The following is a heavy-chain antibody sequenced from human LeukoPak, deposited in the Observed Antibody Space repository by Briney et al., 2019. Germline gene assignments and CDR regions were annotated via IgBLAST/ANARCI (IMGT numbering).Heavy chain of an antibody. J-gene: IGHJ6*01. D-gene: IGHD3-22*01. CDR2: IKQDAREK. Sequence: PGGSLRLSCAVSGFTFSTNWLGSARPAPGKGLGWVDNIKQDAREKYYVDSVKGRFTISRDNAKNSRYLQMNSLRAEDTAVYYCARFVDSSGYYYYYYYGMVFWGQGTTVTVSS. CDR1: GFTFSTNW. V-gene: IGHV3-7*01. CDR3: ARFVDSSGYYYYYYYGMVF.